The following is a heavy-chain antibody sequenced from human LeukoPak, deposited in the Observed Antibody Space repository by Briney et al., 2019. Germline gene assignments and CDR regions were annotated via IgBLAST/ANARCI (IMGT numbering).Heavy chain of an antibody. Sequence: ASVKVSCKASGYTFTGYYMHWVRQAPGQGLEWMGWINPNSGGTKYAQKFQGRVTMTTDTSTSTAYMELRSLRSDDTAVYYCARENNWNYRGGDWFDPWGQGTLVTVSS. J-gene: IGHJ5*02. V-gene: IGHV1-2*02. CDR1: GYTFTGYY. CDR2: INPNSGGT. CDR3: ARENNWNYRGGDWFDP. D-gene: IGHD1-7*01.